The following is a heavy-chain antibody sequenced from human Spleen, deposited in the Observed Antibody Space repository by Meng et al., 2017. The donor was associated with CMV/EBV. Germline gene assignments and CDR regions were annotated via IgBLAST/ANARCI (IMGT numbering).Heavy chain of an antibody. V-gene: IGHV3-30-3*01. CDR3: ARPTYIYGSPHDYDAYPYFVDC. CDR2: IPSDGINE. J-gene: IGHJ4*02. CDR1: AFPFSSYA. D-gene: IGHD5-18*01. Sequence: GESLKLSCAASAFPFSSYAMPWVRRAPGKGLVWVASIPSDGINEYYTDSVKGRFTLSRANSKTTLYLQMRSLRAEDTAVYYCARPTYIYGSPHDYDAYPYFVDCWGQGTLVTVSS.